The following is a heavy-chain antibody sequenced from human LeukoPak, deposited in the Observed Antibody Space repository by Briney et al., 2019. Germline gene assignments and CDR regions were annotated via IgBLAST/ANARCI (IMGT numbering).Heavy chain of an antibody. CDR3: ARGDVEMATIFGY. V-gene: IGHV1-46*01. CDR1: GYTFTTYH. J-gene: IGHJ4*02. D-gene: IGHD5-24*01. CDR2: IDTGDGNT. Sequence: ASVKVSCKASGYTFTTYHMHWVRQAPGQGLEWVGMIDTGDGNTNYAQKFLDRVTMTRDTSTSTVYMELSGLRPYDTAVYYCARGDVEMATIFGYWGQGTLVTVSS.